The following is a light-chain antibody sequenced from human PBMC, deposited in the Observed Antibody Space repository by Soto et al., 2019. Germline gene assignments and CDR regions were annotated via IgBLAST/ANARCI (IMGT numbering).Light chain of an antibody. CDR3: QQYGTSPFT. J-gene: IGKJ3*01. Sequence: EIVLTQSPGTLSLSPGERATLSCRASQSVVSSSLAWYQQKPGQAPRLLMYGVSSRATGIPDRFSGSGSGTDFTLTISGLEPEDFAVYYCQQYGTSPFTFVPWTKVNIK. V-gene: IGKV3-20*01. CDR2: GVS. CDR1: QSVVSSS.